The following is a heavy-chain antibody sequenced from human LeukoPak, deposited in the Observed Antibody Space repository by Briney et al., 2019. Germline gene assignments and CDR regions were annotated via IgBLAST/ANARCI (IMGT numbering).Heavy chain of an antibody. CDR3: ARDRSGSYHFDY. CDR1: GGTFSSYA. Sequence: EASVKVSCKASGGTFSSYAISWVRQAPGQGLEWMGGIIPIFGTANYAQKFQGRVTITADESTSTAYMELSSLRSEDTAVYYCARDRSGSYHFDYWGQGTLVTVSS. V-gene: IGHV1-69*13. CDR2: IIPIFGTA. D-gene: IGHD1-26*01. J-gene: IGHJ4*02.